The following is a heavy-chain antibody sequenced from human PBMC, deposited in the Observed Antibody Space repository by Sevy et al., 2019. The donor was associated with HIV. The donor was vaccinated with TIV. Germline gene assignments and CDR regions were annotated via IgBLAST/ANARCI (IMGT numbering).Heavy chain of an antibody. CDR2: INPYGNSV. CDR3: ARAPADYSTGWSAD. J-gene: IGHJ4*02. V-gene: IGHV3-74*01. CDR1: GFTFSNYW. D-gene: IGHD6-19*01. Sequence: RGSLRLSCAVSGFTFSNYWMHWVRQAPGKGLLLVSRINPYGNSVTYAESVRGRFTISRDNAKNTLYLQMSSLRADDTAIYYCARAPADYSTGWSADWGQGTLVTVSS.